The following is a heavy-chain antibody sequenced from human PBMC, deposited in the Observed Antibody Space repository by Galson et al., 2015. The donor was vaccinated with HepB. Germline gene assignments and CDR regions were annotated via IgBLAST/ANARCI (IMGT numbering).Heavy chain of an antibody. D-gene: IGHD6-6*01. CDR3: ASTNVIAARPGHGYFDY. CDR1: GFTFSSYE. J-gene: IGHJ4*02. CDR2: ISSSGSTI. Sequence: SLRLSCAASGFTFSSYEMNWVRQAPGKGLEWVSYISSSGSTIYYADSVKGRFTISRDNAKNSLYLQMNSLRAEDTAVYYCASTNVIAARPGHGYFDYWGQGTLVTVSS. V-gene: IGHV3-48*03.